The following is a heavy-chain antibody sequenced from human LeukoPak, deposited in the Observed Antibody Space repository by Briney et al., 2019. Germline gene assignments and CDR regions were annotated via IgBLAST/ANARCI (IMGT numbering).Heavy chain of an antibody. CDR1: GYSTSSGYY. J-gene: IGHJ6*03. Sequence: SETLSLTCTVSGYSTSSGYYWGWIRQPPGKGLEWIGSIYHSGSTYYNPSLKSRVTISVDTSKNQFSLKLISVTAADTAVYYCARDLGGYSDGSYYYYMDVWGKGTTVTVSS. D-gene: IGHD5-18*01. CDR3: ARDLGGYSDGSYYYYMDV. CDR2: IYHSGST. V-gene: IGHV4-38-2*02.